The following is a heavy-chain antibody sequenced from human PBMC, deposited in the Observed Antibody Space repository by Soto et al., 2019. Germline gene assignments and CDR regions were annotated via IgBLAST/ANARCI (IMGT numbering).Heavy chain of an antibody. Sequence: QVQLQESGPGLVKPSQTLSLTCTVSGGSISSGGYYWSWIRQHPGKGLEWIGYIYYSGSTYYNPSLKSRVTISVDTSKNQFSLKLNSVTAADTAVYSCARGGNDYIWGSYRSYFDYWGQGTLVTVSS. J-gene: IGHJ4*02. CDR2: IYYSGST. CDR3: ARGGNDYIWGSYRSYFDY. V-gene: IGHV4-31*03. D-gene: IGHD3-16*02. CDR1: GGSISSGGYY.